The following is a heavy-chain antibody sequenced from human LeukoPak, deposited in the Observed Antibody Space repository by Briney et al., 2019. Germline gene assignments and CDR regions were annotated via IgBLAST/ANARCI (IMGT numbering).Heavy chain of an antibody. CDR3: ARGYSSGWDDY. D-gene: IGHD6-19*01. CDR2: INPNRGGT. V-gene: IGHV1-2*02. J-gene: IGHJ4*02. Sequence: GASVKVSCKASGYTFTGYYMHWVRQAPGQGLEWMGWINPNRGGTNDAQKFQGRVTITRNTSISTAYMELSSLRSEDTAVYYCARGYSSGWDDYWGQGTLVTVSS. CDR1: GYTFTGYY.